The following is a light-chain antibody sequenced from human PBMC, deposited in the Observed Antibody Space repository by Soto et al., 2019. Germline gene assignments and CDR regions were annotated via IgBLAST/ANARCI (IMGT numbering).Light chain of an antibody. CDR2: GAS. J-gene: IGKJ5*01. Sequence: EIMMTQSPARLSVYQGERATLSCRASQSVSSNLAWYQQKPGQAPRLLIYGASTRATGIPARFSGSGSGTEFTLTISSLQSEDFAVYYCQQYNNWPPITFGQGTRLEIK. V-gene: IGKV3-15*01. CDR3: QQYNNWPPIT. CDR1: QSVSSN.